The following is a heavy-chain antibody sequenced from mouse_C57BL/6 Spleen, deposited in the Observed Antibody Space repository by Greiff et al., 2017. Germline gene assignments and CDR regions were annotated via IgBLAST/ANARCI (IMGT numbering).Heavy chain of an antibody. CDR2: ISSGSSTI. CDR3: AYYYGSSLGYFDV. D-gene: IGHD1-1*01. CDR1: GFTFSDYG. Sequence: EVKLQESGGGLVKPGGSLKLSCAASGFTFSDYGMHWVRQAPEKGLEWVAYISSGSSTIYYADTVKGRFTISRDNAKNTLFLQMTSLRSEDTAMYYCAYYYGSSLGYFDVWGTGTTVTVSS. V-gene: IGHV5-17*01. J-gene: IGHJ1*03.